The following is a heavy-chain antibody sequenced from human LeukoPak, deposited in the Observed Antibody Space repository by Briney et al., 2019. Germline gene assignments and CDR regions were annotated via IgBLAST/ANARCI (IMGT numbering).Heavy chain of an antibody. CDR2: ISSSSSYI. J-gene: IGHJ6*02. CDR1: GFTFSSYS. D-gene: IGHD6-6*01. Sequence: PGGSLRLSCAASGFTFSSYSMNWVRQAPGKGLEWVSSISSSSSYIYYADSVKGRFTISRDNAKNSLYLRMNSLRAEDTAVYYCARGQLGHYYYYGMDVWGQGTTVTVSS. V-gene: IGHV3-21*01. CDR3: ARGQLGHYYYYGMDV.